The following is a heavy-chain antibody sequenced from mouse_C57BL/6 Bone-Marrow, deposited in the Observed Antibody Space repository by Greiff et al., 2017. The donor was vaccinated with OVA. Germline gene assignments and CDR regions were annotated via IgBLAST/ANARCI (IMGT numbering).Heavy chain of an antibody. CDR1: GYTFTSYW. CDR3: AGRYYGSSFYAMDY. V-gene: IGHV1-69*01. Sequence: VQLQQPGAELVMPGASVKLSCKASGYTFTSYWMHWVKQRPGQGLEWIGEIDPSDSYTNYNQKFKGKSTLTVDKSSSTAYKQLSSLTSEDSAVYYCAGRYYGSSFYAMDYWGQGTSVTVSS. J-gene: IGHJ4*01. D-gene: IGHD1-1*01. CDR2: IDPSDSYT.